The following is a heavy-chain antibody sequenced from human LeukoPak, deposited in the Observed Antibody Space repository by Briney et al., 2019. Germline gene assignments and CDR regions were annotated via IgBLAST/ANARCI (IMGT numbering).Heavy chain of an antibody. CDR3: ANLYNSGSCFGH. CDR1: GDSVSNTNYY. J-gene: IGHJ4*02. CDR2: FYYSGNT. Sequence: SETLSLTCTVSGDSVSNTNYYWGWIRQPPGKGLEWIGTFYYSGNTYYNPSLKSRVTISVDTSKNQFSLILSSVPAADTAVYYCANLYNSGSCFGHWGQGALITVSS. D-gene: IGHD3-10*01. V-gene: IGHV4-39*01.